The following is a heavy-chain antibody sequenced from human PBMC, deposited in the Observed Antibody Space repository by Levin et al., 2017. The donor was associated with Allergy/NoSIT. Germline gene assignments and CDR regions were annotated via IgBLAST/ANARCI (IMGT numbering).Heavy chain of an antibody. D-gene: IGHD3-9*01. CDR2: IYHSGST. J-gene: IGHJ4*02. Sequence: KPSETLSLTCAVSGGSISSSNWWSWVRQPPGKGLEWIGEIYHSGSTNYNPSLKSRVTISVDKSKNQFSLKLSSVTAADTAVYYCARTPYDILTGYYDAPDYWGQGTLVTVSS. CDR1: GGSISSSNW. V-gene: IGHV4-4*02. CDR3: ARTPYDILTGYYDAPDY.